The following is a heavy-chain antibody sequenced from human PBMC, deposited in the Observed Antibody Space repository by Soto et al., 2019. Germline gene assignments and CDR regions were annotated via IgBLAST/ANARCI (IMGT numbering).Heavy chain of an antibody. J-gene: IGHJ4*02. CDR2: ITPMFGTA. CDR1: GGTFSRYA. CDR3: ARMFSGDYTFFFAC. V-gene: IGHV1-69*12. Sequence: QVQLVQSGAEVQKPGSSVKVSCKASGGTFSRYAISWVRQAPGQGLEWMGGITPMFGTANYAQKFQGRVTVTADESTTTAYMELSSLRSEDTAVYYCARMFSGDYTFFFACWGQGTLVTVSS. D-gene: IGHD4-17*01.